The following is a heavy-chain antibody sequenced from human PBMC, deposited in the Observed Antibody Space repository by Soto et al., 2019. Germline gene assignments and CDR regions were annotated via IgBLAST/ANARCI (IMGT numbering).Heavy chain of an antibody. CDR1: GFTFSNYA. Sequence: EVQLLESGGGLVQPGGSLRLSCAVSGFTFSNYALSWVRQAPGKGLECVPSISGDGKTAYYTASVTGRFTISRDNPRNTLSLLMNSLRVEDTAVYYCARSGPYYSDYWGRGTLVTVSS. CDR3: ARSGPYYSDY. CDR2: ISGDGKTA. J-gene: IGHJ4*02. V-gene: IGHV3-23*01. D-gene: IGHD5-12*01.